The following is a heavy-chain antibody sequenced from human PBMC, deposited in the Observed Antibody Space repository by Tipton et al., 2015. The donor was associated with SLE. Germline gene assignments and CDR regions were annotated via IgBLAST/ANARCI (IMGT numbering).Heavy chain of an antibody. CDR3: ARQRCSGGSCFKADY. CDR1: GYSFTSYW. CDR2: IYPGDSDT. D-gene: IGHD2-15*01. Sequence: QLVQSGAEVKKLGESLKISCKGSGYSFTSYWIGWVRQMPGKGLEWMGIIYPGDSDTRYSPSFQGQVTISADKSISTAYLQWSSLKASDTAMYYCARQRCSGGSCFKADYWGQGTLVTVSS. V-gene: IGHV5-51*01. J-gene: IGHJ4*02.